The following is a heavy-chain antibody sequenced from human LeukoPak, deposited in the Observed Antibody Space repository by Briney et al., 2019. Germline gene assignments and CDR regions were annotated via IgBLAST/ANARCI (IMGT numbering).Heavy chain of an antibody. J-gene: IGHJ4*02. CDR1: GFTFSDYW. CDR3: EYYASRVDY. CDR2: IRQDGDKR. D-gene: IGHD3-22*01. V-gene: IGHV3-7*01. Sequence: GGSLRLSCAASGFTFSDYWMTWVRQAPGKGLEWVANIRQDGDKRSYGGSVMGRFAISRDNAENTLYLQLNRLRAEDTAVYYCEYYASRVDYWGQGTLVTVSS.